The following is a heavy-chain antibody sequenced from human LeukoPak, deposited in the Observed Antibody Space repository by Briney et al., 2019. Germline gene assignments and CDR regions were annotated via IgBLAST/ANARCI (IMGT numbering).Heavy chain of an antibody. J-gene: IGHJ4*02. V-gene: IGHV3-48*03. Sequence: GGSLRLSCAVSGLTFSGYEMNWVRQAPGKGLEWVSYISSSGTTIHYADSVEGRFNMYRDNAKNTMYLQMNSLRAEDTAVYYCARPGGADYYRGLYYFDYWGQGTLVTVSS. CDR2: ISSSGTTI. CDR1: GLTFSGYE. CDR3: ARPGGADYYRGLYYFDY. D-gene: IGHD3-10*01.